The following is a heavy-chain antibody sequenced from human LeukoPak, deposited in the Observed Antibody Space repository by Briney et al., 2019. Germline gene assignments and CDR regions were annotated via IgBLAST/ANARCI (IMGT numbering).Heavy chain of an antibody. CDR2: IYYSGST. D-gene: IGHD2-2*01. CDR1: GGSISSYY. Sequence: PSETLSLTCTVSGGSISSYYWSWIRQPPGKGMEWIGYIYYSGSTNYNPSLKSRVTISVDTSKNQFSLKLSSVTAADTAVYYCACALGYPGDNWFDPWGQGTLVTVSS. V-gene: IGHV4-59*01. J-gene: IGHJ5*02. CDR3: ACALGYPGDNWFDP.